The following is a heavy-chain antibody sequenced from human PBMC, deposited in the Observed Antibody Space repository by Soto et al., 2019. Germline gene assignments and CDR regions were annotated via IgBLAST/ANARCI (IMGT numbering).Heavy chain of an antibody. CDR3: ARPSIRGGCWFDP. D-gene: IGHD3-16*01. CDR1: GGSISSSSYY. Sequence: QLQLQESGPGLVKPSETLSLTCTVSGGSISSSSYYWGWIRQPPGKGLEWIGSIYYSGSTYYNPSLKRRVSQSVDTSKNLFSRMLSSVTAADTAVYYCARPSIRGGCWFDPWCQGTLVIVSS. V-gene: IGHV4-39*01. CDR2: IYYSGST. J-gene: IGHJ5*02.